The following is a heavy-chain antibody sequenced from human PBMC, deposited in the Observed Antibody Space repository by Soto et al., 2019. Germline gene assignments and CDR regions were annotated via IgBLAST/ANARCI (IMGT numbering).Heavy chain of an antibody. CDR3: ARDRGSYSLGY. CDR2: ISAYNGNT. D-gene: IGHD1-26*01. Sequence: QVQLVQSGAEVKKPGASVKVSCKASGYTFTSYGISWVRQAPGQGLEWMGWISAYNGNTNYAQKLQGRVTMTTDTSTSTAYSELRRLRSGDTAVYYCARDRGSYSLGYWGQGTLVTVSS. J-gene: IGHJ4*02. V-gene: IGHV1-18*01. CDR1: GYTFTSYG.